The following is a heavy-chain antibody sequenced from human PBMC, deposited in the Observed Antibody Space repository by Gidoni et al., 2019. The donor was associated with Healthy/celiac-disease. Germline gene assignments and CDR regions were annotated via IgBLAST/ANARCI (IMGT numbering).Heavy chain of an antibody. CDR1: GGSFSGYY. CDR3: ARLPHSYYYDSSGYQADAFDI. D-gene: IGHD3-22*01. J-gene: IGHJ3*02. V-gene: IGHV4-34*01. Sequence: QVQLQQWGAGLLTPSETLSLTCAAYGGSFSGYYWSWIRQPPGKGLAWIGEINHSGSTNYNPSLKSRVTISVDTSKNQFSLKLSSVTAADTAVYYCARLPHSYYYDSSGYQADAFDIWGQGTMVTVSS. CDR2: INHSGST.